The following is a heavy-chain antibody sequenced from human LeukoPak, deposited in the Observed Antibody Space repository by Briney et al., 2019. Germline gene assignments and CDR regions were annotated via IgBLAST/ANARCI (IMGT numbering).Heavy chain of an antibody. CDR2: ISGSGGTT. CDR1: GFTFSTYA. J-gene: IGHJ4*02. CDR3: AKDVVVTAHRAVDY. D-gene: IGHD2-21*02. V-gene: IGHV3-23*01. Sequence: GGSLRLSCAASGFTFSTYAMSWVRQAPGKGLEWVSAISGSGGTTYYADSVKGRFTISRDNSKNTLYLQMNSLRAEDTAVYYCAKDVVVTAHRAVDYWGQGTLVTVSS.